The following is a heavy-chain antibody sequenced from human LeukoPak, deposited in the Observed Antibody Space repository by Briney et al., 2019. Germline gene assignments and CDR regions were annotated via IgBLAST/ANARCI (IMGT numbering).Heavy chain of an antibody. CDR1: GESFSGYY. CDR3: ARGHRTYDSSGSIFDY. D-gene: IGHD3-22*01. Sequence: SETLSLTCAVYGESFSGYYWSWIRQPPGKGLEWIGEINHSGSTNYNPSLKSRVTISVDTSKNQFSLKLSSVTAADTAVYYCARGHRTYDSSGSIFDYWGQGTLVTVSS. J-gene: IGHJ4*02. CDR2: INHSGST. V-gene: IGHV4-34*01.